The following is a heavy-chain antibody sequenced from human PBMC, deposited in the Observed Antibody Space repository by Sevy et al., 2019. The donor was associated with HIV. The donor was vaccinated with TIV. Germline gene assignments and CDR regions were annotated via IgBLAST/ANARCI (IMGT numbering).Heavy chain of an antibody. D-gene: IGHD6-19*01. CDR2: ISTYNGNT. Sequence: ASVKVSCKISGYKVDMYGIAWVRQAPGQGLEWMGWISTYNGNTNYAQNFQGRVTMTTDTSTSVVYMELGGLRPDDTGVYYCARATGMAVAGTGRYFDFWGQGTLVTVSS. J-gene: IGHJ4*01. CDR3: ARATGMAVAGTGRYFDF. CDR1: GYKVDMYG. V-gene: IGHV1-18*04.